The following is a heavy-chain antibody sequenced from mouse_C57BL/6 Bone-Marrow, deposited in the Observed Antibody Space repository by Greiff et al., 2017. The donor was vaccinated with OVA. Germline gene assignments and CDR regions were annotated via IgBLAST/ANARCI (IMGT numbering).Heavy chain of an antibody. V-gene: IGHV1-26*01. CDR1: GYTFTDYY. CDR2: INPNNGGT. J-gene: IGHJ2*01. CDR3: ARGEM. Sequence: VKLQQSGPELVKPGASVKISCKASGYTFTDYYMNWVKQSHGKSLEWIGDINPNNGGTSYNQKFKGKATLTVDKSSSTAYMELRSLTSEDSAVYYCARGEMWGQGTTLTVSS.